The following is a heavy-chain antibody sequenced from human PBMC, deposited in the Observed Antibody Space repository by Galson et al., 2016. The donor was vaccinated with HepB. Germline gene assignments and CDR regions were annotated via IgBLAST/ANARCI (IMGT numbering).Heavy chain of an antibody. J-gene: IGHJ4*02. CDR1: GFTFNTYT. CDR2: ISFDGYNK. V-gene: IGHV3-30-3*01. CDR3: RTVDTTVSGNLY. Sequence: SLRLSCAASGFTFNTYTMHWVRQAPGKGLEWVAVISFDGYNKYYADSVKGRFTISRDNSRNTLYLQVNSLGPEDTAVYYCRTVDTTVSGNLYWGQGPLLTVSS. D-gene: IGHD5-18*01.